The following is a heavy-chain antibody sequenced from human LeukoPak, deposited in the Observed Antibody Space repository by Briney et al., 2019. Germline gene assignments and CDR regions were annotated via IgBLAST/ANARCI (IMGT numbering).Heavy chain of an antibody. CDR2: MNPNSGNT. CDR3: ARVARGVIVVVNDWFDP. V-gene: IGHV1-8*01. J-gene: IGHJ5*02. CDR1: GYTFTSYV. Sequence: ASVKVSCKASGYTFTSYVINWVRQATGQGLEWMGWMNPNSGNTGYAQKFQGRVTMTRNTSISTAYMELSSLRSEDTAVYYCARVARGVIVVVNDWFDPWGQGTLVTVSS. D-gene: IGHD3-22*01.